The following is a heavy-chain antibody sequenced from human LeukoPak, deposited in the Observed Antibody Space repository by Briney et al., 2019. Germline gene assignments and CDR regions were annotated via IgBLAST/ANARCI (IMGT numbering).Heavy chain of an antibody. V-gene: IGHV1-18*01. CDR3: ARDSRIMVTFGGVIASRDY. D-gene: IGHD3-16*02. J-gene: IGHJ4*02. CDR1: GYTFTIYG. Sequence: ASVKLSCTSSGYTFTIYGIRWVRQAPGQGLEWMGWISAYSGNTNYAQKLQGRVPMTTDTSTRTAYMELRSLRSDDPAVYYCARDSRIMVTFGGVIASRDYWGQGTLVTVSS. CDR2: ISAYSGNT.